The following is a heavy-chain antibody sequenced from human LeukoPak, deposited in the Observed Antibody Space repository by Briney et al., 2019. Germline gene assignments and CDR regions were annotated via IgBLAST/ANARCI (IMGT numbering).Heavy chain of an antibody. D-gene: IGHD3-16*02. CDR2: ISSSGSTI. CDR1: GFTFSDYY. V-gene: IGHV3-11*01. Sequence: GGSLRLSCAASGFTFSDYYMSWIRQAPGKGLEWVSYISSSGSTIYYADSVKGRFTISRDNAKNSLYLQMNSLRAEDTAVFYCARASGYDYVWGSYRSSGYFDYWGQGTLVTVSS. J-gene: IGHJ4*02. CDR3: ARASGYDYVWGSYRSSGYFDY.